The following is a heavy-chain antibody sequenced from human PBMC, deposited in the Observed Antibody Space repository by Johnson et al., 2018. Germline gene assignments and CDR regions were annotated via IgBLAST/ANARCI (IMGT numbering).Heavy chain of an antibody. CDR1: GFTFSSYG. CDR2: ISYDGSNK. J-gene: IGHJ6*02. V-gene: IGHV3-30*18. D-gene: IGHD3-16*02. Sequence: VQLLESGGGVVQPGRSLRLSCAASGFTFSSYGMHWVRQAPGKGLEWVAVISYDGSNKYYADSVKGRFTISRDNSKNTLYLQMNSLRAEDTAVYYCAKLGMITFGGVIVIPHYGMDVWGQGTTVTVSS. CDR3: AKLGMITFGGVIVIPHYGMDV.